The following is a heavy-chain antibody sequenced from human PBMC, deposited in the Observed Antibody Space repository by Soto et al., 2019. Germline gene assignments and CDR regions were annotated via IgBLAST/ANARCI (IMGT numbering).Heavy chain of an antibody. V-gene: IGHV4-28*01. Sequence: SETLSLTCTVPGYSIGSYNWWGWIRQPPGKGLEWIGYIYYTGSTYYNLSLKSRVTLSVDTAKDQFSMTLGSVTAADTAVYYCARNSGLKTGRLHYWGPG. J-gene: IGHJ4*02. D-gene: IGHD3-10*01. CDR1: GYSIGSYNW. CDR3: ARNSGLKTGRLHY. CDR2: IYYTGST.